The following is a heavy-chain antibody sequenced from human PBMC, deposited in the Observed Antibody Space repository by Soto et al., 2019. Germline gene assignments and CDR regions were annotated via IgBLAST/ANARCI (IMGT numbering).Heavy chain of an antibody. Sequence: QVQLVQSGAEVKMPGASVKVSCKASGYTFTNHDINWVRQATGQGLEWMGWMNPNSGSTGYAQTFQGRITLTRNPAMSTAYMELSSLRSEDTAVYYCAKFVGKDPFDYWGQGTLVTVSS. V-gene: IGHV1-8*01. CDR2: MNPNSGST. J-gene: IGHJ4*01. CDR1: GYTFTNHD. CDR3: AKFVGKDPFDY. D-gene: IGHD2-21*01.